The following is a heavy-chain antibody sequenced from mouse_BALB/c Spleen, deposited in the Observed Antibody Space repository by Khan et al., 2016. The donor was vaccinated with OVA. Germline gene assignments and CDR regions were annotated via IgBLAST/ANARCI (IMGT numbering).Heavy chain of an antibody. Sequence: EVELVESGPGLVKPSQSLSLTCTVTGYSITSGYGWNWIRQFPGNKLEWMGYISYSGSTNYNPSLKSRISITRETSKNQFFLQLNSVTTEDTATYYCDRTARIKYWGQGTTLTVSS. J-gene: IGHJ2*01. D-gene: IGHD1-2*01. CDR2: ISYSGST. CDR3: DRTARIKY. CDR1: GYSITSGYG. V-gene: IGHV3-2*02.